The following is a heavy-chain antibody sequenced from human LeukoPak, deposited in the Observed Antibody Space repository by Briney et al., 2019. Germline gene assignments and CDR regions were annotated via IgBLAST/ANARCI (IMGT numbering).Heavy chain of an antibody. D-gene: IGHD2-8*01. CDR3: ARDATYCTNGVCYTRFDY. J-gene: IGHJ4*02. CDR1: GFTFTSHW. Sequence: GGSLRLSCAASGFTFTSHWTSWVRQAPGKGLEWVARMNLDGSEKYYVDSVKGRFTISRDNAKTSLYLEMNSLRAEDTAVYYSARDATYCTNGVCYTRFDYWGQGTLVTVSS. CDR2: MNLDGSEK. V-gene: IGHV3-7*01.